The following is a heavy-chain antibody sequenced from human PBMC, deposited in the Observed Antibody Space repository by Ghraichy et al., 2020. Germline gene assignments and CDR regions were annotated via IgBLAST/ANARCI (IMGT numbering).Heavy chain of an antibody. J-gene: IGHJ4*02. Sequence: GGSLRLSCAASGFIFSSYEMNWVRQAPGKGLEWVSYISSSGTTTYYTDSVKGRFTISRDNAKNSLYLQMNSLRAEDTAVYYCARNPPYYDFLTGYHIGGQGALVTVSS. CDR1: GFIFSSYE. D-gene: IGHD3-9*01. CDR3: ARNPPYYDFLTGYHI. V-gene: IGHV3-48*03. CDR2: ISSSGTTT.